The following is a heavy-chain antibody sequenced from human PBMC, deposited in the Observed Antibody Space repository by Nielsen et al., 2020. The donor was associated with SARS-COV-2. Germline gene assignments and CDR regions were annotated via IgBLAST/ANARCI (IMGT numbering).Heavy chain of an antibody. CDR3: AREPFSGSYYPSFGMDV. D-gene: IGHD1-26*01. CDR1: GGSISSYY. J-gene: IGHJ6*02. V-gene: IGHV4-59*01. CDR2: IYYSGST. Sequence: GSLRLSCTVSGGSISSYYWSWIRQPPGKGLEWIGYIYYSGSTNYNPSLKSRVTISVDTSKNQFSLKLSSVTAADTAVYYCAREPFSGSYYPSFGMDVWGQGTTVTVSS.